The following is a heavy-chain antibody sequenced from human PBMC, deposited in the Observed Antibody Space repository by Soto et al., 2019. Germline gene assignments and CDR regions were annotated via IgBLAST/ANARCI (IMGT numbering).Heavy chain of an antibody. CDR1: GYIFTGYY. D-gene: IGHD6-19*01. CDR2: INPNSGDT. CDR3: ATSRISIAVAGETEYYFDY. Sequence: ASVKVSCKASGYIFTGYYMHWVRQAPGQGLEWMGWINPNSGDTNYTQKFQGWVTMTRDTSISTAYMELSRLRSDDAAVYYCATSRISIAVAGETEYYFDYWGQGTPVTVSS. V-gene: IGHV1-2*04. J-gene: IGHJ4*02.